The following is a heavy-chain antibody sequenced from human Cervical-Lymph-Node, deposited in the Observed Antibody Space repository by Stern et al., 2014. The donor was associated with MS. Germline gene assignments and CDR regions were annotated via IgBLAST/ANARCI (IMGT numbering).Heavy chain of an antibody. J-gene: IGHJ6*02. CDR1: GGSIRSSGYY. Sequence: QLQLQESGPGLVKPSETLSLTCTVSGGSIRSSGYYWGWIRQSPGKGLEWIGTMFYGGNGYSNPSLKSRVTLYVDTSKNQFSLQRSSVTAADTAVYYCARHPRVPTVGATHMDVWGLGTMVYVSS. CDR3: ARHPRVPTVGATHMDV. D-gene: IGHD1-26*01. V-gene: IGHV4-39*01. CDR2: MFYGGNG.